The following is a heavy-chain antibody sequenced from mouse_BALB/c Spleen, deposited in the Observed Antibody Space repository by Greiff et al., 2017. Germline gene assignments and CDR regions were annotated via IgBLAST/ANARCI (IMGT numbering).Heavy chain of an antibody. CDR3: ARYSLGIYFLDY. V-gene: IGHV1-80*01. CDR1: GYAFSSYW. D-gene: IGHD2-1*01. J-gene: IGHJ2*01. Sequence: QVQLKESGAELVRPGSSVKISCKASGYAFSSYWMNWVKQRPGQGLEWIGQIYPGDGDTNYNGKFKGKATLTADKSSSTAYMQLSSLTSEDSAVYFCARYSLGIYFLDYWGQGTTLTVSS. CDR2: IYPGDGDT.